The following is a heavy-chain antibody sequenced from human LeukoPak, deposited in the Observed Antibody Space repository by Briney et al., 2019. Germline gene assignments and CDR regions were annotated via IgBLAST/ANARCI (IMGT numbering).Heavy chain of an antibody. CDR3: ARDQTPIYYYGSGSYYESDY. Sequence: ASVKVSCKASGGTFSSYAISWVRQAPGQGLEWMGWINPNSGGTNYAQKFQGRVTMTRDTSISTAYMELSRLRSDDTAVYYCARDQTPIYYYGSGSYYESDYWGQGTLVTVSS. D-gene: IGHD3-10*01. J-gene: IGHJ4*02. V-gene: IGHV1-2*02. CDR1: GGTFSSYA. CDR2: INPNSGGT.